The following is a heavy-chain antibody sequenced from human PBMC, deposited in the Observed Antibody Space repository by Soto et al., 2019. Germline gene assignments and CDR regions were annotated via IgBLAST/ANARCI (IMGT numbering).Heavy chain of an antibody. J-gene: IGHJ4*02. CDR2: IDTNSGDT. Sequence: ASVKVSCKASGYTFTDYYMQWVRQAPGQGLEWMGWIDTNSGDTNYTQKFQGWVTMTWDTSISTAYMELSRLTSDDSSVYYCARSSNLDFWGQGALVTVSS. CDR3: ARSSNLDF. V-gene: IGHV1-2*04. CDR1: GYTFTDYY. D-gene: IGHD2-2*01.